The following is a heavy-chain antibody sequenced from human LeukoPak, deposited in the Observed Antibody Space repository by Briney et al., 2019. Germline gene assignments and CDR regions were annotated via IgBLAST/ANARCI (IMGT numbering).Heavy chain of an antibody. CDR1: GFTFSSYS. V-gene: IGHV3-21*01. Sequence: GGSLRLSCAASGFTFSSYSMNWVCQAPGRGLEWVSSISSSSSYIYYADSVKGRFTISRDNAKNSLYLQMNSLRAEDTAVYYCAREPGGGGYSSSWYFDYWGQGTLVTVSS. J-gene: IGHJ4*02. CDR2: ISSSSSYI. CDR3: AREPGGGGYSSSWYFDY. D-gene: IGHD6-13*01.